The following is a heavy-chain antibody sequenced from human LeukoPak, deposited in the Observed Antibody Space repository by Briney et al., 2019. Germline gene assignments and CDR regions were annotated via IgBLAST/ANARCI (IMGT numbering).Heavy chain of an antibody. CDR1: GFTFSSYA. Sequence: GGSLRLSCAASGFTFSSYAMSWVRQAPGKGLEWVSTISGSGGGTYYADSVKSRFTISRVNSKNTLYLQMNSLRAEETAVYYCAKELWFGELSPFDYWGQGILVTVSS. J-gene: IGHJ4*02. CDR3: AKELWFGELSPFDY. CDR2: ISGSGGGT. D-gene: IGHD3-10*01. V-gene: IGHV3-23*01.